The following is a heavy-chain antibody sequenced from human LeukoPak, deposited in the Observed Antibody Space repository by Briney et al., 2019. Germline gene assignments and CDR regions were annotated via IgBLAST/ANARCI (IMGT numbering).Heavy chain of an antibody. CDR1: GFTFSSYD. CDR2: IGTAGDT. Sequence: GGSLRLSCAASGFTFSSYDMPWVRQATGKGLEWVSGIGTAGDTYYPGSVKGRFTISRENAKNSLYLQMNSLRAGDTAVYYCARATDCGGDCYWGNDGFDIWGQGTMVTVSS. V-gene: IGHV3-13*01. D-gene: IGHD2-21*02. J-gene: IGHJ3*02. CDR3: ARATDCGGDCYWGNDGFDI.